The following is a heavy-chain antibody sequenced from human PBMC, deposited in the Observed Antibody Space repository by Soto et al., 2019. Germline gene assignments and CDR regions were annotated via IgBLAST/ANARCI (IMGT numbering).Heavy chain of an antibody. Sequence: SVNVSCKASEHPFHNYGINWVRLAPGHGLEWMGWIIPNFGIASYAQKFQGRVTITADKSTSTAYMELSSLRSEDTAVYYCARVVAVAGYYYYGMDVWGQGTTVTVSS. V-gene: IGHV1-69*10. CDR3: ARVVAVAGYYYYGMDV. CDR2: IIPNFGIA. CDR1: EHPFHNYG. J-gene: IGHJ6*02. D-gene: IGHD6-19*01.